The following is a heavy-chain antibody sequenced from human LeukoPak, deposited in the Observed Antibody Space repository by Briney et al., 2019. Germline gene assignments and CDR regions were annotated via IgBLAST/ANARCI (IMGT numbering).Heavy chain of an antibody. Sequence: PGGSLRLSCAASRFTFSDYYMSWIRQAPGKGLEWVSYIGYSSTTIYYADSVKGRFTISRDNARTSLYLQMSSLRAEDTAVYYCARDKTEPGLYFDYWGQGTLVTVSS. CDR1: RFTFSDYY. J-gene: IGHJ4*02. V-gene: IGHV3-11*04. CDR2: IGYSSTTI. CDR3: ARDKTEPGLYFDY.